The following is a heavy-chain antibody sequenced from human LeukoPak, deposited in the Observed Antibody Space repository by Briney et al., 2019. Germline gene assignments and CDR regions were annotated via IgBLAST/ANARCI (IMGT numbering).Heavy chain of an antibody. CDR2: INPNTGGT. J-gene: IGHJ4*02. D-gene: IGHD3-22*01. CDR1: GYTFTGYY. CDR3: ARVKNYYDSSGYLYYFDY. Sequence: ASVKVSCKASGYTFTGYYIHWVRQAPGQGLEWMGWINPNTGGTNYAQKFQGRVTMTSDTSISTAYMELSRLRSDDTAVYYCARVKNYYDSSGYLYYFDYWGQGTLVTASS. V-gene: IGHV1-2*02.